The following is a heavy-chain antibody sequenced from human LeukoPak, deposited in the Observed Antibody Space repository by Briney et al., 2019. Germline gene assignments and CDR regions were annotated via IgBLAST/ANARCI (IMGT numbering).Heavy chain of an antibody. CDR2: IWCDGSNK. CDR3: ARDRGSSGYYYYYYGMDV. D-gene: IGHD3-22*01. CDR1: GFTFSSYG. Sequence: GRSLRLSCAASGFTFSSYGMHWVRQAPGKGLKWVAVIWCDGSNKYYADSVKGRFTISRDNSKNELYLQMNSLRAEDTAVYYCARDRGSSGYYYYYYGMDVWGQGTTVTVSS. V-gene: IGHV3-33*01. J-gene: IGHJ6*02.